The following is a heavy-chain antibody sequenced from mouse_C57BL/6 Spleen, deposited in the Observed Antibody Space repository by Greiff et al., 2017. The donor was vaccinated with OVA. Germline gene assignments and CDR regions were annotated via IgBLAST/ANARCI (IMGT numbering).Heavy chain of an antibody. J-gene: IGHJ4*01. Sequence: VKLVESGAELVRPGASVKLSCKASGYTFTDYYINWVKQRPGQGLEWIARIYPGSGNTYYNEKFKGKATLTAEKSSSTAYMQLSSLTSEDSAVYFCAREGYDYDGYYYAMDYWGQGTSVTVSS. CDR1: GYTFTDYY. CDR3: AREGYDYDGYYYAMDY. D-gene: IGHD2-4*01. CDR2: IYPGSGNT. V-gene: IGHV1-76*01.